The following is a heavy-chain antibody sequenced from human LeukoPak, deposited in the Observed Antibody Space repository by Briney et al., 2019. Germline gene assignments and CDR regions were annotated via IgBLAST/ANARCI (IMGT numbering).Heavy chain of an antibody. V-gene: IGHV4-39*01. J-gene: IGHJ4*01. CDR3: ARHDPFQY. Sequence: ETLSLTCIVSGGSISSGGYYWSWIRQPPGMGLEWVGSVHYTGNTYYNSSLSSRITISVDTSSNQFSLRLNSVTAADTALYYCARHDPFQYWGQGALATVSS. CDR1: GGSISSGGYY. CDR2: VHYTGNT.